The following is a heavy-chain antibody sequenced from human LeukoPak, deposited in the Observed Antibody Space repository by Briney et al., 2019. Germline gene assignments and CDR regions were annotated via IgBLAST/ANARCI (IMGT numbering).Heavy chain of an antibody. J-gene: IGHJ4*02. CDR1: DYSISSGYY. V-gene: IGHV4-38-2*02. D-gene: IGHD3-3*01. CDR2: IYHSGST. CDR3: ARDSITILGSFDY. Sequence: SETLSLTCIVSDYSISSGYYWGWIRQPPGKGLEWIGSIYHSGSTYYNPSLQSRFTISLDTSKSQFSLNLSSVTAADTAVYYCARDSITILGSFDYWGQGSLVTVSS.